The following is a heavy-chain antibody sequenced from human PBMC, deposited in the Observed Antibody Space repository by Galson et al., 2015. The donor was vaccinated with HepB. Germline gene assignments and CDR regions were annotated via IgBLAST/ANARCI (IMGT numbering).Heavy chain of an antibody. Sequence: SVKVSCKASGGTFSSYAISWVRQAPGQGLEWMGGIIPIFGTANYAQKFQGRVTITADESTSTAYMELSSLRSEDTAVYYCANIAVAATDYYYGMDVWGQGTTVTVSS. D-gene: IGHD6-19*01. CDR2: IIPIFGTA. CDR3: ANIAVAATDYYYGMDV. CDR1: GGTFSSYA. V-gene: IGHV1-69*13. J-gene: IGHJ6*02.